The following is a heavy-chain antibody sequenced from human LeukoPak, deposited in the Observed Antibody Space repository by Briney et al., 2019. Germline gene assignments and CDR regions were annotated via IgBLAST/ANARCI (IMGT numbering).Heavy chain of an antibody. CDR1: GFTVSSNY. D-gene: IGHD2-15*01. J-gene: IGHJ4*02. CDR3: ARDFSGYCSGGTCYFGY. V-gene: IGHV3-66*01. Sequence: PGGSLSLSCTASGFTVSSNYMSWVRQAPGKGLEWVSTLYSGGSAYYADSVKGRFIVSRDDSKNTLFLQMNSLRDEDTAVYYCARDFSGYCSGGTCYFGYWGQGTLVTVSS. CDR2: LYSGGSA.